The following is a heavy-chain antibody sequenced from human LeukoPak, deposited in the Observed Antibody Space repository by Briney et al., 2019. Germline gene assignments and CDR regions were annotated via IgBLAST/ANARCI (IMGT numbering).Heavy chain of an antibody. CDR2: ISWNSGSI. V-gene: IGHV3-9*01. CDR1: GFTFDDYA. D-gene: IGHD4-17*01. J-gene: IGHJ3*02. Sequence: PGGSLRLSCAASGFTFDDYAMHWVRQAPGKGLEWVSGISWNSGSIGYADSVKGRFTISRDNAKNSLYLQMNSLRAEDTALYYCAKGIYGDYPIGTFDIWGQGTMVTVSS. CDR3: AKGIYGDYPIGTFDI.